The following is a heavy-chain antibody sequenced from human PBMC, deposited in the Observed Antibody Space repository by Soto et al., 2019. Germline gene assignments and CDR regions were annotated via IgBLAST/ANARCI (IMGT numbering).Heavy chain of an antibody. Sequence: LRLSCEASGFALSPYWMSWVRQAPGKGLEWLASINQGGSVKHYVDSVRGRFSISRDSAKNSLFLQMNSLSAEDTAVYYCARLTEAVTTFVYWGQGTPVTVSS. CDR1: GFALSPYW. D-gene: IGHD1-1*01. CDR3: ARLTEAVTTFVY. J-gene: IGHJ4*02. V-gene: IGHV3-7*03. CDR2: INQGGSVK.